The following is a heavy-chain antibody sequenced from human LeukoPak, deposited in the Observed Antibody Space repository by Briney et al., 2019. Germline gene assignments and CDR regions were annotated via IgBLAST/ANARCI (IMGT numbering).Heavy chain of an antibody. D-gene: IGHD5-18*01. CDR2: MNPNSGNT. Sequence: ASVKVSCKASGYTFTSYDINWVRQATGQGLEWMGWMNPNSGNTGYAQKFQGRVTITRNTSISTAYMELSSLRSEDTALYYCARDPRGYSYGLLPGDYWGQGTLVTVSS. V-gene: IGHV1-8*03. CDR1: GYTFTSYD. CDR3: ARDPRGYSYGLLPGDY. J-gene: IGHJ4*02.